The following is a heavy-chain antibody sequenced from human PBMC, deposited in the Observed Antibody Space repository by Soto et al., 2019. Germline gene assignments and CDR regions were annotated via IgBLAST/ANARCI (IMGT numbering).Heavy chain of an antibody. J-gene: IGHJ4*02. CDR3: AAVMGSDYDYVWGSLSFDH. CDR1: GFIFATTA. V-gene: IGHV3-23*01. D-gene: IGHD3-16*01. CDR2: ISGSGVRT. Sequence: VQLLQSGGGLVQPGGSLRLSCEASGFIFATTAMGWVRQAPGKGLEWVSTISGSGVRTYYADSVKGRFTISRGNSKNTLFLQMNSLRADDTAVYLCAAVMGSDYDYVWGSLSFDHWGQGALVTVST.